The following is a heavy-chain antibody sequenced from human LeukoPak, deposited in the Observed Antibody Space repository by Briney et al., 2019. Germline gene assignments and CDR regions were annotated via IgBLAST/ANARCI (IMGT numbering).Heavy chain of an antibody. CDR1: GFRFSSYA. D-gene: IGHD1-1*01. J-gene: IGHJ6*03. CDR3: ARVEATTGRNYHYYYMDV. Sequence: AGGSLRLSCGASGFRFSSYAMHWVRQAPGKGLEWVASINSGSTYMYYGDSVKGRFTISRDNAKNSLHLQMDSLRVEDTAVYFCARVEATTGRNYHYYYMDVWGKGTTVTVSS. V-gene: IGHV3-21*01. CDR2: INSGSTYM.